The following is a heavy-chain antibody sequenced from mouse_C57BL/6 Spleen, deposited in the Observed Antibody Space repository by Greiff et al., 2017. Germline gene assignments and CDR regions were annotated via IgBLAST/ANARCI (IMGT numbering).Heavy chain of an antibody. CDR3: ARGGSSGYYYAMDY. D-gene: IGHD3-2*02. J-gene: IGHJ4*01. Sequence: QVQLQQPGAELVLPGASVKLSCKASGYTFTSYWMHWVKQWPGQGLEWIGEIDPSDSYTNYNQKFKGKSTLTVTKSSSTVYMQLSSLTSEDSAVYYLARGGSSGYYYAMDYWGQGTSVTVSS. CDR1: GYTFTSYW. CDR2: IDPSDSYT. V-gene: IGHV1-69*01.